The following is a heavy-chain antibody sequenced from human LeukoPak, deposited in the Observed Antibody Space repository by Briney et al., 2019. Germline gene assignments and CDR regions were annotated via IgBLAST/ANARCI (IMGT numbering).Heavy chain of an antibody. Sequence: ASVKVSCKASGYTFITYGITWVGQAPGQGLEWMGWISAYNGKTYYAQRLQGRVTMTTDTSTSTAYMELTNLISDDTAVYYCARDKEQWLPNWFDPWGQGTLVTVSS. V-gene: IGHV1-18*01. CDR2: ISAYNGKT. D-gene: IGHD6-19*01. CDR3: ARDKEQWLPNWFDP. CDR1: GYTFITYG. J-gene: IGHJ5*02.